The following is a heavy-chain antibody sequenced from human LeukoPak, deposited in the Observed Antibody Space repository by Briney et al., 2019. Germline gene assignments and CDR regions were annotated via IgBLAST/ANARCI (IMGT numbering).Heavy chain of an antibody. V-gene: IGHV1-2*02. CDR1: GYTFTGYY. J-gene: IGHJ5*02. CDR3: ARDLAYYYGSGSYP. CDR2: INPNSGGT. D-gene: IGHD3-10*01. Sequence: ASVKVSCKASGYTFTGYYMHWVRQAPGQGLEWMGWINPNSGGTNYAQKFQGRVTMTRDTSISTAYMELSRLRSDDTAVYYCARDLAYYYGSGSYPWGQGTLDTVSS.